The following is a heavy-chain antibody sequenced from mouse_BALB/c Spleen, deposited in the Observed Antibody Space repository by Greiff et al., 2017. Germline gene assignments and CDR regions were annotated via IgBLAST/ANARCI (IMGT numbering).Heavy chain of an antibody. D-gene: IGHD5-1*01. Sequence: DVKLQESGPGLVKPSQSLSLTCTVTGYSITSDYAWNWIRQFPGNKLEWMGYISYSGSTSYNPSLKSRISITRDTSKNQFFLQLNSVTTEDTATYYCARLVPFAYWGQGTLVTVSA. V-gene: IGHV3-2*02. CDR3: ARLVPFAY. J-gene: IGHJ3*01. CDR2: ISYSGST. CDR1: GYSITSDYA.